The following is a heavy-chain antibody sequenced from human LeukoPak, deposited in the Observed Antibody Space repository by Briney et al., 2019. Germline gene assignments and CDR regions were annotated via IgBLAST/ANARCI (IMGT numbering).Heavy chain of an antibody. J-gene: IGHJ4*02. D-gene: IGHD3-22*01. Sequence: GRSLRLSCAASGFTFSSYGMHWVRQAPGKGLEWVAFIRYDGSNKYYADSVKGRFTISRDNSKNTLYLQMNSLRAEDTAVYYCAKDLKYYYDSSGPIDYWGQGTLVTVSS. CDR2: IRYDGSNK. V-gene: IGHV3-30*02. CDR1: GFTFSSYG. CDR3: AKDLKYYYDSSGPIDY.